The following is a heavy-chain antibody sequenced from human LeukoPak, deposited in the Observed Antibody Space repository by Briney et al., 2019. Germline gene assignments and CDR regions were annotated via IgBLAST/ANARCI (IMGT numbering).Heavy chain of an antibody. CDR3: ARSGQVGVVVPAAEFDP. CDR2: ISYGGNNK. V-gene: IGHV3-30*03. CDR1: GFTFSSYS. D-gene: IGHD2-2*01. J-gene: IGHJ5*02. Sequence: GGSLRLSCAASGFTFSSYSMNWVRQAPGKGLEWVAVISYGGNNKYYADSVKGRFTISKDNSKNTLYLQMNSLRAEDTAVYYCARSGQVGVVVPAAEFDPWGQGTLVTVSS.